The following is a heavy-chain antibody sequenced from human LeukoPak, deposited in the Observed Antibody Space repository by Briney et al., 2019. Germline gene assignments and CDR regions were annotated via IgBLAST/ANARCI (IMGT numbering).Heavy chain of an antibody. CDR2: ISSLSGTI. CDR3: ARDGITMRILEY. J-gene: IGHJ4*02. D-gene: IGHD3-10*01. Sequence: GGSLRLSCVASGFTFSSYSMNWVRQAPGEGLEWVSYISSLSGTIYYADSVKGRFTISRDNAKNSLYLQMDSLRAEDTAVYYCARDGITMRILEYWGQGTLVTVSS. CDR1: GFTFSSYS. V-gene: IGHV3-48*04.